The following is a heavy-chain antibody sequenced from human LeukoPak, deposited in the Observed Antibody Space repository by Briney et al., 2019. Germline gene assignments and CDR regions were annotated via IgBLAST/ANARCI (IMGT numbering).Heavy chain of an antibody. CDR1: GFTFSTYW. V-gene: IGHV3-7*01. CDR3: GRFGYEAAVDL. CDR2: IEPAGSDT. D-gene: IGHD6-13*01. Sequence: GGFLRLSCAASGFTFSTYWMTWVRLAPGKGLEWVANIEPAGSDTYYVAPVKGRFTIFRDNAKNLLYLQMNDLRADDTAVYSCGRFGYEAAVDLWGQGTLVAVS. J-gene: IGHJ5*02.